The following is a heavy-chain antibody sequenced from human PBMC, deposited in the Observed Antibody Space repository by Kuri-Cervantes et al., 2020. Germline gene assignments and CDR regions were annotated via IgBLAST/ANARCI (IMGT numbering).Heavy chain of an antibody. CDR2: INPNSGGT. CDR1: GYTFTGYY. V-gene: IGHV1-2*02. CDR3: ARDISTMIQMGYYGMDV. D-gene: IGHD3-22*01. J-gene: IGHJ6*02. Sequence: ASVKVSCKASGYTFTGYYMHWVRQAPGQGLEWMGWINPNSGGTNYAQKFQGRVTMTRDTSISTAYMELSRLRSDDTAVYYCARDISTMIQMGYYGMDVWGQGTTDT.